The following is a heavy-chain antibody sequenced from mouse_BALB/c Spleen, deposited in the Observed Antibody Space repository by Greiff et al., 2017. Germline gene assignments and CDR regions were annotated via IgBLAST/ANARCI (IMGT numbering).Heavy chain of an antibody. CDR1: GFTFSSYT. CDR3: ARQEGAWFAY. CDR2: ISNGGGST. J-gene: IGHJ3*01. Sequence: EVKLVESGGGLVQPGGSLKLSCAASGFTFSSYTMSWVRQTPEKRLEWVAYISNGGGSTYYPDTVKGRFTISRDNAKNTLYLQMSSLKSEDTAMYYCARQEGAWFAYWGQGTLVTVSA. V-gene: IGHV5-12-2*01.